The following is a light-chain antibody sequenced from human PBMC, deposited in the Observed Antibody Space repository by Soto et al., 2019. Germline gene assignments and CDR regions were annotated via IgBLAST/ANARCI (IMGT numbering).Light chain of an antibody. CDR1: SSDVGGYNY. J-gene: IGLJ1*01. CDR3: CSYAGSYSYV. Sequence: QSVLTQPRSVSGSPGQSVAISCTGTSSDVGGYNYVSWYQQHPGKAPKLIIYDVTKRPSGVPDRFSGSSSGNTASPTISGPQAEDEADYFCCSYAGSYSYVFGTGTKVTVL. V-gene: IGLV2-11*01. CDR2: DVT.